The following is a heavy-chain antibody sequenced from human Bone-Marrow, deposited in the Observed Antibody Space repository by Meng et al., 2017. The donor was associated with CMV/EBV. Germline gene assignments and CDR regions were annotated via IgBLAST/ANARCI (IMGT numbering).Heavy chain of an antibody. CDR2: INHSGST. CDR1: GFSLSTSGMR. J-gene: IGHJ5*02. V-gene: IGHV4-4*02. D-gene: IGHD3-3*01. Sequence: SGPTLVKPTQTLTLTCTFSGFSLSTSGMRASWIRQPPGKGLEWIGEINHSGSTNYNPSLKSRVTISVDTSKNQFSLKLSSVTAADTAVYYCARGHPPIFRVVIPFDPWGQGTLVTVSS. CDR3: ARGHPPIFRVVIPFDP.